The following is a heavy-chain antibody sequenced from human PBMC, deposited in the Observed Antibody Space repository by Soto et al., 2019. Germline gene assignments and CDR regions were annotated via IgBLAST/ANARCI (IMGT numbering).Heavy chain of an antibody. CDR1: GYTFTSHY. D-gene: IGHD3-10*01. CDR3: ATPSGY. J-gene: IGHJ4*02. Sequence: VASVKVSCKASGYTFTSHYMHWVRQAPGQGLEWMGLINPSAGSTSYAQSVQGRVTMTRDTSTSTVFMDLSSLRSADTAIYYCATPSGYWGQGTLVTVSS. V-gene: IGHV1-46*01. CDR2: INPSAGST.